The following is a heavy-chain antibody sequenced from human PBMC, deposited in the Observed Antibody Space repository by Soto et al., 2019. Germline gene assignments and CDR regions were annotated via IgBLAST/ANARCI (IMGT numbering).Heavy chain of an antibody. CDR1: GYTFTSYA. J-gene: IGHJ6*03. CDR2: INAGNGNA. CDR3: ARGAVNYMDV. V-gene: IGHV1-3*01. Sequence: ASVKVSCKASGYTFTSYAIHWVRQAPGQRLEWMGWINAGNGNAKYSEKFQDRVTITRDTSASTAYMELSSLTSEDTAVYYCARGAVNYMDVWGKGTTVTVSS.